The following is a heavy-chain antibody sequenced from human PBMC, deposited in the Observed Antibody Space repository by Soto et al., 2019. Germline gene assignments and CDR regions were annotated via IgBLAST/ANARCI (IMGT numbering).Heavy chain of an antibody. J-gene: IGHJ5*02. CDR1: GYTFFTYD. Sequence: QVHLEQSGVEVKTPGASVKVSCQASGYTFFTYDISWVRQAPGQGLEWMGWISTYSGDTKYAQKFQGRVTMTPDTSTTTAYLELRSLRSDDTAVYYCARHHGPTTSENWFDPWGQGTLVTVSS. CDR2: ISTYSGDT. V-gene: IGHV1-18*01. CDR3: ARHHGPTTSENWFDP. D-gene: IGHD5-12*01.